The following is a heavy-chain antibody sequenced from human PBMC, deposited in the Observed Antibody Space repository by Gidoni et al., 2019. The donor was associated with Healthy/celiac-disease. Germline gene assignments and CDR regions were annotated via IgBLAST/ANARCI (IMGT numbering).Heavy chain of an antibody. J-gene: IGHJ4*02. Sequence: QVQLVASGGGVVQPGRSLRLHCAASGFTFSSYGRRWVRQAPGKGLEWVAVIWYDGSNKYYADSVKGRFTISRDNSKNTLYLQMNSLRAEDTAVYYCARDRLSYFDYWGQGTLVTVSS. CDR2: IWYDGSNK. CDR1: GFTFSSYG. V-gene: IGHV3-33*01. CDR3: ARDRLSYFDY.